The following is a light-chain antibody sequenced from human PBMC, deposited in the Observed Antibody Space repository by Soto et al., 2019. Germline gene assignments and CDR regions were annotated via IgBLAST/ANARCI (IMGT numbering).Light chain of an antibody. CDR3: HQRQSWPRT. CDR2: QTS. Sequence: EISLTQSPATLSSFPVYIVPLSFMASQSINTRLAWYQHRPGQAPRLLIYQTSIRAAGIPARFSASGTGTDFTLTISDVQPEDFAVYYCHQRQSWPRTFGQGTKVDIK. V-gene: IGKV3-11*01. J-gene: IGKJ1*01. CDR1: QSINTR.